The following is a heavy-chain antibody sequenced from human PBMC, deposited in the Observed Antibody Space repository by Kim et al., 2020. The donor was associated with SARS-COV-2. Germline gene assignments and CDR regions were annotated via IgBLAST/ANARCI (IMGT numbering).Heavy chain of an antibody. J-gene: IGHJ4*02. CDR3: ARGRYSSGLFDY. V-gene: IGHV1-46*01. D-gene: IGHD6-19*01. Sequence: YAQKFQGRVTLTRDTSTSTVYMELSSLRYEDTAVYYCARGRYSSGLFDYWGQGTLVSVSP.